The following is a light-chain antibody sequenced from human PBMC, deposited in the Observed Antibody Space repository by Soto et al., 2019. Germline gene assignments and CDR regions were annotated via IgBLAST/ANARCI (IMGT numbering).Light chain of an antibody. Sequence: EIVLTQSPATLSLSPGDRATLSCRASQSVTTYLAWYRQKPGQAPRLLIYDASNRATGIPARFSGSGSGTDFTLTISSLEAEDFAVYFCQQRSSWPLTIGGGTKVDIK. CDR3: QQRSSWPLT. CDR2: DAS. J-gene: IGKJ4*01. CDR1: QSVTTY. V-gene: IGKV3-11*01.